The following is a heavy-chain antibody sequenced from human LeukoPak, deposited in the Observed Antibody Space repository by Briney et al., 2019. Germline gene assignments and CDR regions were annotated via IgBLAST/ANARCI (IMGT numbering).Heavy chain of an antibody. Sequence: ETLSLTCTVSGYSISSGYYWGWGRRAPGKGLEWFSGITGSGDYTYYADSVKGRFTISRDNSKSTLYLQMNSLRAEDTAIYYCARDLGDWSTSQIDYWGQGTLVTVSS. CDR2: ITGSGDYT. V-gene: IGHV3-23*01. D-gene: IGHD3/OR15-3a*01. CDR1: GYSISSGYY. J-gene: IGHJ4*02. CDR3: ARDLGDWSTSQIDY.